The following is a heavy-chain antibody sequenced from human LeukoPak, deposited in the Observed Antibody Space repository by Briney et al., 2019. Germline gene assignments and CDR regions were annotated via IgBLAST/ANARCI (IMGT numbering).Heavy chain of an antibody. V-gene: IGHV1-18*01. CDR3: ARDLTIVAAGTFGY. J-gene: IGHJ4*02. CDR1: GYTFTSYG. CDR2: ISAYNGNT. Sequence: ASVKVSCKASGYTFTSYGISWVRQAPGQGLEWMGWISAYNGNTNYAQKFQGRVTMTTDTSTSTAYMDLRSLRSDDTAVYYCARDLTIVAAGTFGYWGQRTPHTVSS. D-gene: IGHD6-13*01.